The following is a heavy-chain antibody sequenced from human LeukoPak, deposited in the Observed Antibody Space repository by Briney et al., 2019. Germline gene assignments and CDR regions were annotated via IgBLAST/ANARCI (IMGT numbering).Heavy chain of an antibody. D-gene: IGHD6-13*01. CDR3: ASLSSSWYYFDY. CDR2: IDYSGST. CDR1: GGSISSGGYY. Sequence: PSETLSLTCTVSGGSISSGGYYWSWIRQHPGKGLEWIGYIDYSGSTYYNPSLKTRFTISVDTSKNQFSLKLSSVTAADTAVYYCASLSSSWYYFDYWGQGTLVTVSS. V-gene: IGHV4-31*03. J-gene: IGHJ4*02.